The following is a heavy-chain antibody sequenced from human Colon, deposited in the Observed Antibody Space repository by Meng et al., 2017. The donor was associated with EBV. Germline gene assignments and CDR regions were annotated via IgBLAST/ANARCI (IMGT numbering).Heavy chain of an antibody. Sequence: LKCAGRALDSPPDSVPITSCCSGVANDVYCWSWNRQPPGKGLEWIGYIYYSGSTNYNPSLKSRVTISVDTSKNQFSLKLSSVTAADTAVYYCARHFINWFDPWGQGTLVTVSS. V-gene: IGHV4-59*08. J-gene: IGHJ5*02. CDR2: IYYSGST. CDR1: GVANDVYC. CDR3: ARHFINWFDP.